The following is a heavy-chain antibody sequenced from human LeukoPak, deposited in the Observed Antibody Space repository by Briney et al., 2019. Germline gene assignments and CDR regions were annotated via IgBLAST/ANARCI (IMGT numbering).Heavy chain of an antibody. Sequence: ASVKVSCKASGYTFTAYYMHWVRRAPGQGLEWVGWINPNSGVTDYAQKFQGRVTMTRDTSISTAYMELSRLRSDDTAVYYCARGFSTEYWGQGTLVTVSS. CDR3: ARGFSTEY. J-gene: IGHJ4*02. V-gene: IGHV1-2*02. D-gene: IGHD2/OR15-2a*01. CDR2: INPNSGVT. CDR1: GYTFTAYY.